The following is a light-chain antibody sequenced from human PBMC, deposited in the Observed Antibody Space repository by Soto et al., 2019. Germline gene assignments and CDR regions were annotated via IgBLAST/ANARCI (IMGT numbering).Light chain of an antibody. CDR2: DAS. CDR3: QQGSSWLYT. J-gene: IGKJ2*01. Sequence: EIVLTQSPATLSLSPGERATLSCRASQSVGSSLAWYQQKPGQAPRLLIYDASKRPTGIPARFSASGSGTDFTLTISSLEPEDFAVYYCQQGSSWLYTFGQGTKLEIK. CDR1: QSVGSS. V-gene: IGKV3-11*01.